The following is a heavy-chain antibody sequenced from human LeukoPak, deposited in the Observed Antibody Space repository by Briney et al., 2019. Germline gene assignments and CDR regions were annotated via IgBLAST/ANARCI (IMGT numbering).Heavy chain of an antibody. D-gene: IGHD2-21*02. CDR2: IYYSGST. V-gene: IGHV4-31*03. J-gene: IGHJ6*02. Sequence: PSQTLSLTCTVSGGSISSGGYYWSWIRQHPGKGLEWIGYIYYSGSTYYNPSLKSRVTISVDTSKNQFSLKLRSVTAADTAVYYCARDRAYCGGDCLLYGMDVWGQGTTVTVSS. CDR3: ARDRAYCGGDCLLYGMDV. CDR1: GGSISSGGYY.